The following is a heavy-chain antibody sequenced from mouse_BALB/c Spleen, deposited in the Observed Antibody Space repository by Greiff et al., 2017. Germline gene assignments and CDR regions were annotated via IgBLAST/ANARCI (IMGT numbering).Heavy chain of an antibody. CDR3: ARDYRYYAMDY. J-gene: IGHJ4*01. Sequence: EVKLVESGPELVKPGASVKIPCKASGYPFTDYNMDWVKQSHGKSLEWIGDINPNNGGTIYNQKFKGKATLTVDKSSSTAYMELRSLTSEDTAVYYCARDYRYYAMDYWGQGTSVTVSS. D-gene: IGHD2-14*01. CDR2: INPNNGGT. V-gene: IGHV1-18*01. CDR1: GYPFTDYN.